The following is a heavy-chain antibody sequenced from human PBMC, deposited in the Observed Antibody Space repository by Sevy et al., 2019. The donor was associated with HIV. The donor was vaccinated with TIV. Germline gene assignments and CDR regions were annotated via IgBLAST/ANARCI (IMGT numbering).Heavy chain of an antibody. J-gene: IGHJ6*02. CDR2: ISSSGITI. CDR1: GFTFSDYY. V-gene: IGHV3-11*01. D-gene: IGHD3-10*01. Sequence: GGSLRLSCAASGFTFSDYYMSWIRQAPGKGLEWVSYISSSGITIYYADSVKGRFTISRDNAKNSLYLQMNSLRAKDTAVYYCARKGALMVRGVISYYGMDVWGQGTTVTVSS. CDR3: ARKGALMVRGVISYYGMDV.